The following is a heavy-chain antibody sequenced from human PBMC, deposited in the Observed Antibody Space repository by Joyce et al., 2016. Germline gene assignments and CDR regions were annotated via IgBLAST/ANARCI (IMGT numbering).Heavy chain of an antibody. D-gene: IGHD1/OR15-1a*01. V-gene: IGHV1-46*01. Sequence: QVQLVQSGAEVKKPGASVKVSCKASGYTFTNYCRHWVRQAPGQGLEWMGISNPSGGSTSYTQKFRDRVTMAGDTSTSTVYMELSSLTSKDTAVYYCAREEVAGTLSYWGQGTLVTVSS. J-gene: IGHJ4*02. CDR3: AREEVAGTLSY. CDR1: GYTFTNYC. CDR2: SNPSGGST.